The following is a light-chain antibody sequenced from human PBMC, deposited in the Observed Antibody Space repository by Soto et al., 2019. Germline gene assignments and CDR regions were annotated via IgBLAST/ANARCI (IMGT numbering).Light chain of an antibody. CDR3: HSSENGNQV. Sequence: NFMLTQPHSVSESPGKTVTISCTRSSGDIVSAYVQWYQQRPGYSPTSVIYKDDLRPSGVPDRFSGSIDGSSNSASLTISGLQTEDEADYYCHSSENGNQVFGGGTKLTVL. CDR1: SGDIVSAY. CDR2: KDD. J-gene: IGLJ3*02. V-gene: IGLV6-57*01.